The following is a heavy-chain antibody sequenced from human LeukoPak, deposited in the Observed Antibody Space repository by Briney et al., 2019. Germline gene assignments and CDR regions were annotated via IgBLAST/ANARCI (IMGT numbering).Heavy chain of an antibody. CDR2: ISGSGGST. CDR1: GYTFSSYA. J-gene: IGHJ6*04. D-gene: IGHD5-18*01. CDR3: GKGEWIQIDSVGMDV. Sequence: GGSLRLSCAASGYTFSSYAMSCVRQAPGKGLEWVSAISGSGGSTYYADSVKGRFTISRDNFKNTLYMQMNSLRAEDTAVYYWGKGEWIQIDSVGMDVWGEGTTVTVSS. V-gene: IGHV3-23*01.